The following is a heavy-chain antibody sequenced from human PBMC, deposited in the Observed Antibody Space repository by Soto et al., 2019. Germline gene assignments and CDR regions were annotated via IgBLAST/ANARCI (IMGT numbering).Heavy chain of an antibody. V-gene: IGHV1-3*01. CDR1: GYTFTSYA. Sequence: ASVKVSCKASGYTFTSYAMHWVRQAPGQRLEWMGWINAGNGNTKYSQKFQGRVTITRDTSASTAYMELSSLRSEGTAVYYCARPLWFGDLLFDYWGKGTLVTVSS. CDR3: ARPLWFGDLLFDY. CDR2: INAGNGNT. J-gene: IGHJ4*02. D-gene: IGHD3-10*01.